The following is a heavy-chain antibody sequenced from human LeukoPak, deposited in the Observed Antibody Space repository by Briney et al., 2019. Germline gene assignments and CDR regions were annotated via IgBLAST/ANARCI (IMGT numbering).Heavy chain of an antibody. CDR2: ISGSGGST. D-gene: IGHD3-3*01. V-gene: IGHV3-23*01. CDR1: GFTFSSYA. Sequence: PGGSLRLSCAASGFTFSSYAMSWVRQAPGKGLEWVSAISGSGGSTYYADSVKGRFTISRDNSKNTLYLQMNSLRAEDTAVYYCAKNKRLLEWLLHFYWGQGTLVTVSS. J-gene: IGHJ4*02. CDR3: AKNKRLLEWLLHFY.